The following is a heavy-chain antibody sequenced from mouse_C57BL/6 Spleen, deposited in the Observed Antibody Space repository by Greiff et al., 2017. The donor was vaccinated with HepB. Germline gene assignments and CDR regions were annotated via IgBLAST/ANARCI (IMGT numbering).Heavy chain of an antibody. CDR3: VRQGITTVFDY. CDR1: GFSFNTYA. Sequence: DVMLVESGGGLVQPKGSLKLSCVASGFSFNTYAMNWVRQAPGKGLEWVARIRSKSNNYATYYADSVKDRFTISRDDSESMLYLQMNNLKTEDTAMYYCVRQGITTVFDYWGQGTTLTVSS. J-gene: IGHJ2*01. CDR2: IRSKSNNYAT. D-gene: IGHD1-1*01. V-gene: IGHV10-1*01.